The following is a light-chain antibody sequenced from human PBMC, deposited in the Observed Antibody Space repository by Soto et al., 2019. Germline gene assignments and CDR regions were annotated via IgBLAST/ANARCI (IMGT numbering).Light chain of an antibody. V-gene: IGKV1-39*01. J-gene: IGKJ4*01. CDR3: QQSYSTPLT. CDR1: QSISSY. CDR2: TAS. Sequence: DIQMTQSPSSLSESVGDRVTITCRASQSISSYLNWYPQKPGKAPKLLIYTASSLQSGVPSRFSGRGSGTDFILTISSLQPEDFATYYCQQSYSTPLTFGGGTKVEIK.